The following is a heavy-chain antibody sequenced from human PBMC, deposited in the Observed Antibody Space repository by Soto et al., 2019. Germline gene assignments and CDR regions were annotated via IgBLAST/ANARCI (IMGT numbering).Heavy chain of an antibody. J-gene: IGHJ6*02. Sequence: QVQLVESGGGVVQPGRSLRLSCAASGFTFSSYAMHWVRQAPGKGLEWVAGISYDGSNKYYADSVKGRFTISRDNSKNTLYLQMNSLRAEDTAVYYCARDGYSSSWGYGMDVWGQGTTVTGSS. CDR2: ISYDGSNK. CDR1: GFTFSSYA. D-gene: IGHD6-13*01. V-gene: IGHV3-30-3*01. CDR3: ARDGYSSSWGYGMDV.